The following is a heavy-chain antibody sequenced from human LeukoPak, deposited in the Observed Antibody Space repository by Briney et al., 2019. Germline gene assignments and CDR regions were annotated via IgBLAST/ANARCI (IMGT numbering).Heavy chain of an antibody. J-gene: IGHJ4*02. D-gene: IGHD3-22*01. CDR3: ARVNYYDSSGYYYLDY. CDR2: IIPIFGTA. V-gene: IGHV1-69*13. Sequence: ASVKVSCKASGYTFTSYYMHWVRQAPGQGLEWMGGIIPIFGTANYAQKFQGRVTITADESTSTAYMELSSLRSEDTAMYYCARVNYYDSSGYYYLDYWGQGTLVTVSS. CDR1: GYTFTSYY.